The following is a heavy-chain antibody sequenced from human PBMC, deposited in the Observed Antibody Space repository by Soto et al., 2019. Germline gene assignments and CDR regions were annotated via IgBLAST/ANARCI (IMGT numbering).Heavy chain of an antibody. CDR3: TVKTPPAN. V-gene: IGHV3-15*01. CDR2: IKPKSDGGTT. J-gene: IGHJ4*02. CDR1: GFAFNTAW. D-gene: IGHD6-25*01. Sequence: GGSLRLSCAASGFAFNTAWMSWVRQAPGKGLEWVGRIKPKSDGGTTDLSAPVKGRFTISRDDSKNMVYLQMNSLKTEDTAVYYCTVKTPPANWGQGTLVTVSS.